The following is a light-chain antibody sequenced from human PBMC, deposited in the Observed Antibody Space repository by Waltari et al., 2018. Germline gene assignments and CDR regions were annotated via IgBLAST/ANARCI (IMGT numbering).Light chain of an antibody. Sequence: DIVMTQSPDSLAVSLGERATINCKSSQSVLYSSNNKNYLAWYQQKPGQHPKLLIYWVSTRESGVPDRFSGSGSGTDFTLTISSLQAEDVAVYYCQQYYSIPYTFGQGTKLEIK. CDR2: WVS. CDR3: QQYYSIPYT. J-gene: IGKJ2*01. V-gene: IGKV4-1*01. CDR1: QSVLYSSNNKNY.